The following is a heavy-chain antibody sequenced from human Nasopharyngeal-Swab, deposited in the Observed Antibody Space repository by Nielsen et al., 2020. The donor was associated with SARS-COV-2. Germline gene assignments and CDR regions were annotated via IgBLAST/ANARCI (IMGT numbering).Heavy chain of an antibody. V-gene: IGHV3-74*03. CDR1: GFTFTDNW. J-gene: IGHJ4*02. Sequence: GESLKISCTVSGFTFTDNWMHWLRQSPGKGPVWLSRIDNDGSSTTYADSVRGRFTISRDNARNTLFLQLHSLRAEDTAVYYCARESYSWSWYGPDYWGQGTQVTVSS. CDR2: IDNDGSST. D-gene: IGHD1-26*01. CDR3: ARESYSWSWYGPDY.